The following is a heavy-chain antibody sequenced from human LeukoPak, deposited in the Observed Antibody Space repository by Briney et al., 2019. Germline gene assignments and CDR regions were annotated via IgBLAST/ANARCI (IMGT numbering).Heavy chain of an antibody. J-gene: IGHJ6*02. V-gene: IGHV3-66*01. Sequence: GGSLRLSCAASGFTVSSNYVSWVRQAPGKGLEWVSVIYSGGSTYYADSVKGRFTISRDNSKNTLYPQMNSLRAEDTAVYYCARDHTQLLWFGELPTYYYYGMDVWGQGTTVTVSS. CDR2: IYSGGST. D-gene: IGHD3-10*01. CDR1: GFTVSSNY. CDR3: ARDHTQLLWFGELPTYYYYGMDV.